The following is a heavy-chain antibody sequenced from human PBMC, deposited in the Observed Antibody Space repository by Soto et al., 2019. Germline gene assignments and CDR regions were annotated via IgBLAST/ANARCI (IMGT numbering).Heavy chain of an antibody. CDR1: GGSFSGYY. CDR3: AIVPRMWLPGGGY. J-gene: IGHJ4*02. D-gene: IGHD6-19*01. V-gene: IGHV4-34*01. CDR2: INHSAIT. Sequence: QVQLEQWGAGLLKPSETLSLTCAVYGGSFSGYYWSWIRQPPGKGLEWLGEINHSAITDYNPSLKSRVTISIDTSKNQFSRKLDSVTAADTAVYYCAIVPRMWLPGGGYWGQGTLVTVSS.